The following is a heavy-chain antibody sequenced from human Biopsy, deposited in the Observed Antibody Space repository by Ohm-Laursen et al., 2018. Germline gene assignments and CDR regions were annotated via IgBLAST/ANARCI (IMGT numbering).Heavy chain of an antibody. CDR1: GFTFSVFS. J-gene: IGHJ4*02. D-gene: IGHD2-8*01. V-gene: IGHV3-21*01. CDR3: ARDGEAKYCKHGVCPSDF. Sequence: SRRLSCAASGFTFSVFSMNWVRQAPGKGLEWVSSISASGNHIYYTDSVKGRFTVSRDNGKNSVYLQMNSLRVEDTAVYYCARDGEAKYCKHGVCPSDFWGQGTLVTVSS. CDR2: ISASGNHI.